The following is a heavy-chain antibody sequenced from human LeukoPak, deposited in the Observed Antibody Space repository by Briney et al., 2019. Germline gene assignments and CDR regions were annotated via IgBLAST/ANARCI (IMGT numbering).Heavy chain of an antibody. CDR3: AGFDSSGYFSVY. J-gene: IGHJ4*02. CDR1: GGSFSGYY. V-gene: IGHV4-34*01. Sequence: KPSGTLSLTCAVYGGSFSGYYWSWIRQPPGKGLEWIGEINHSGSTNYNPSLKSRVTISVDTSKNQFSLKLSSVTAADTAVYYCAGFDSSGYFSVYWGQGTLVTVSS. CDR2: INHSGST. D-gene: IGHD3-22*01.